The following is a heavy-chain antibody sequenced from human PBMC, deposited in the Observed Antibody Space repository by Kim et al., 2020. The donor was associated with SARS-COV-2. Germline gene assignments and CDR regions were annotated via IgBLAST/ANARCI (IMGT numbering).Heavy chain of an antibody. CDR3: AREGFYSGLDV. CDR2: I. Sequence: IYDGDSVKGRFTISRDNTKSSLYLQMNSLRAEDSAVYYCAREGFYSGLDVWGQGTTVTVSS. V-gene: IGHV3-21*01. J-gene: IGHJ6*02.